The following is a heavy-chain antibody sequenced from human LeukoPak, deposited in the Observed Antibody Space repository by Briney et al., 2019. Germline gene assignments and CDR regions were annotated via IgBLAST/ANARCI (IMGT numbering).Heavy chain of an antibody. CDR1: GGSISSGDYY. CDR2: IYYSGST. CDR3: ARERVLLWFGEFDY. V-gene: IGHV4-30-4*01. J-gene: IGHJ4*02. D-gene: IGHD3-10*01. Sequence: SETLSLTCSVSGGSISSGDYYWRWIRQPPGKGLEWIGYIYYSGSTYYNPSLKSRVTISVDTSKNQFSLKLSSVTAADTAVYYCARERVLLWFGEFDYWGQGTLVTVSS.